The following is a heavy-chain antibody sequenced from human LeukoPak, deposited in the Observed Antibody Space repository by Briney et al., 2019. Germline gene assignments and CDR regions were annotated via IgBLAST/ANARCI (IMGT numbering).Heavy chain of an antibody. D-gene: IGHD3-9*01. CDR2: IKSKTDGGTT. CDR1: GFTFSNAW. V-gene: IGHV3-15*01. Sequence: GGSLRLSCAASGFTFSNAWMSWVRQAPGKGLEWVGRIKSKTDGGTTDYAAPVKGRFTISRDDSKNTLYLQMNSLKTEDTAVYYCTGYFDWLLYRWFDPWGQGTLVTVSS. CDR3: TGYFDWLLYRWFDP. J-gene: IGHJ5*02.